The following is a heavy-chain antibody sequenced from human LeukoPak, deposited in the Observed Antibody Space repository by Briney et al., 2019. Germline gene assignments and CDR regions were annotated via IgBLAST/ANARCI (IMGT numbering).Heavy chain of an antibody. Sequence: GGSLRLSCAASGFTFSSYGMHWVRQAPGKGLEWGAVISYDGSNKYYADSVKGRFTISRDNSKNKLYLQMNSLRAEDTAVYYCAKDHTYYYDSSGYFDYWGQGTLVTVSS. CDR2: ISYDGSNK. CDR1: GFTFSSYG. V-gene: IGHV3-30*18. D-gene: IGHD3-22*01. CDR3: AKDHTYYYDSSGYFDY. J-gene: IGHJ4*02.